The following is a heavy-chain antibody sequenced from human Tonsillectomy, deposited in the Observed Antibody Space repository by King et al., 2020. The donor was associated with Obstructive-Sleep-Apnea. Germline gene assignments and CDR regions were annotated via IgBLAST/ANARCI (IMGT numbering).Heavy chain of an antibody. CDR2: IKSKTDGGTT. CDR3: TTGGGDYGDYDAFDI. V-gene: IGHV3-15*01. Sequence: VQLVESGGGLVKPGGSLRLSCAASGFTFSNAWMSWVRQAPGKGLEWVGRIKSKTDGGTTDYAAPVKGRFTISRDDSKNTLYLQMNSLKTEDTAVYYCTTGGGDYGDYDAFDIWGQGTMVTVSS. D-gene: IGHD4-17*01. J-gene: IGHJ3*02. CDR1: GFTFSNAW.